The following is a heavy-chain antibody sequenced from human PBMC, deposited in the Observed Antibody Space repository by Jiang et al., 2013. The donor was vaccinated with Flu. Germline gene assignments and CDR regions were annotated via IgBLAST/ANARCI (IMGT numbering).Heavy chain of an antibody. Sequence: ANYAQKFQGRVTITADKSTSTAYMELSSLRSEDTAVYYCASTPPPYYDSSGYGHYDAFDIWGQGTMVTVSS. J-gene: IGHJ3*02. D-gene: IGHD3-22*01. CDR2: A. V-gene: IGHV1-69*02. CDR3: ASTPPPYYDSSGYGHYDAFDI.